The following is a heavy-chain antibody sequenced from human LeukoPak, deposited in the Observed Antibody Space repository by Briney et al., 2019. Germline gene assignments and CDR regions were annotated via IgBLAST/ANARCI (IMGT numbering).Heavy chain of an antibody. CDR1: GYTFTSYA. CDR2: INTNTGNP. V-gene: IGHV7-4-1*02. J-gene: IGHJ6*03. Sequence: ASVKVSCKASGYTFTSYAMNWVRQAPGQGLEWMGWINTNTGNPTYAQGFTGRFVFSLDISVSTAYLQISSLKAEDTAVYYCARFGSIAARYYYYYMDVWGKGTTVTVSS. CDR3: ARFGSIAARYYYYYMDV. D-gene: IGHD6-6*01.